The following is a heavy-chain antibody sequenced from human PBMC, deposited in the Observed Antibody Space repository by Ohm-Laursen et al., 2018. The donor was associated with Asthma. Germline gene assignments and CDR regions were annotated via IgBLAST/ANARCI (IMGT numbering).Heavy chain of an antibody. CDR2: ISSSSSYT. CDR1: GFTFSDYY. CDR3: ARVGIVGAAEYDAFDI. V-gene: IGHV3-11*06. Sequence: SLRLSCTASGFTFSDYYMSWIRQAPGKGLEWVSYISSSSSYTNYADSVKGRFTISRDNAKNSLYLQMNSLRAEDTAVYYCARVGIVGAAEYDAFDIWGQGTMVTVSS. J-gene: IGHJ3*02. D-gene: IGHD1-26*01.